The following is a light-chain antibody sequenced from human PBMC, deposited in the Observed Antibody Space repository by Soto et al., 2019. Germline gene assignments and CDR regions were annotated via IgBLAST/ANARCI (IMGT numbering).Light chain of an antibody. V-gene: IGKV3-11*01. Sequence: DIVLTQSPATLSLSPGESATLSCRSSQSVSSYLAWYQQKPGQAPRLLIYDASNRATGIPARVSGSGSGKVFTLTSISLEPQDFAVYTGQNRSICPHTVGQRPKQEIQ. CDR1: QSVSSY. CDR2: DAS. J-gene: IGKJ2*01. CDR3: QNRSICPHT.